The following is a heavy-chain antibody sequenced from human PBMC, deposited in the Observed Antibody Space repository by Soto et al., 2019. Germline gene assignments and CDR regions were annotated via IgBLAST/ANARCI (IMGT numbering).Heavy chain of an antibody. Sequence: PGESLKISCKASGYSFTNYWIGWVRQMPGKDLEWMGIIYPGDSDTTYNPSFQGQVTISADKSISTAYLQWSSLKASDTAMYYCARHADFYNSGSHYSPFDYWGRGTLVTV. D-gene: IGHD3-10*01. CDR1: GYSFTNYW. CDR2: IYPGDSDT. CDR3: ARHADFYNSGSHYSPFDY. V-gene: IGHV5-51*01. J-gene: IGHJ4*02.